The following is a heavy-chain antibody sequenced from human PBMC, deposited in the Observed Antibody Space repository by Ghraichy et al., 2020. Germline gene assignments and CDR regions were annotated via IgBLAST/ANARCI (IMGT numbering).Heavy chain of an antibody. D-gene: IGHD6-6*01. Sequence: GESLNISCETSGFSFSDYSMNWVRQAPGRGLEWVSSVISSTYTYYPDSLKGRFTVSIDYTKNSMYLQMNNLGAEDTAVYYCTRAPHETRVVDYWGQGTLVTVSS. CDR1: GFSFSDYS. CDR2: VISSTYT. J-gene: IGHJ4*02. CDR3: TRAPHETRVVDY. V-gene: IGHV3-21*01.